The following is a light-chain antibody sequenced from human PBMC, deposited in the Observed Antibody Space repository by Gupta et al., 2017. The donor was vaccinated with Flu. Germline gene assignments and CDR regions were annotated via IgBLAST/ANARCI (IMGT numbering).Light chain of an antibody. Sequence: DIQMTQSPSSLSSSVGDTVTITCRASQNIAKFLNWYQQKAGKAPKLLINSASTLHTGVPSRFSGGGSATGFTLTISGLQPEDFATYYCQQSYSTPHTFGQGTDLEIK. J-gene: IGKJ2*01. CDR2: SAS. V-gene: IGKV1-39*01. CDR1: QNIAKF. CDR3: QQSYSTPHT.